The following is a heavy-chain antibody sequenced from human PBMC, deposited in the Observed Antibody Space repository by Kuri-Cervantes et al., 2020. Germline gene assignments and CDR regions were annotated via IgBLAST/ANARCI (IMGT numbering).Heavy chain of an antibody. CDR1: GFTFSSYS. J-gene: IGHJ4*02. CDR3: SRDAEGHFDS. V-gene: IGHV3-21*01. CDR2: ISSSSSYI. Sequence: GESLKISCAASGFTFSSYSMNWVRQAPGKGLEWVSSISSSSSYIYYADSVKGRFTISRDNAKNTLYLQMNSLRAEDTAVYSCSRDAEGHFDSWGQGTLVTVSS.